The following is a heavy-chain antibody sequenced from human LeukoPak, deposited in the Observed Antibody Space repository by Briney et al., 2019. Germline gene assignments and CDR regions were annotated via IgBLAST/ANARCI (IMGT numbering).Heavy chain of an antibody. Sequence: SQTLSLTCTVSGGSISSGSYYWSWIRQPAGKGLESIGRIYTSGSTNYNPSLKSRVTISVDTSKNQFSLKLSSVTAADTAVYYCASTPSGWYYYYYYMDVWGKGTTVTVSS. J-gene: IGHJ6*03. CDR3: ASTPSGWYYYYYYMDV. V-gene: IGHV4-61*02. CDR2: IYTSGST. D-gene: IGHD6-19*01. CDR1: GGSISSGSYY.